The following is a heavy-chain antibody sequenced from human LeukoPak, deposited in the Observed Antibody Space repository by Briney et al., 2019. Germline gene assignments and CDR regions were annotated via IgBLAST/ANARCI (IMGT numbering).Heavy chain of an antibody. J-gene: IGHJ5*02. V-gene: IGHV4-4*07. Sequence: PSETLSHTCTVSGGSISSYYWCWIRQPAGKGLEWIGRIYTSGSTNYNPSLKSRVTISVDKSKNQFSLKLSSVTAADTAVYYCARDRFVNSNYKGWFDPWGQGTLVTVSS. CDR1: GGSISSYY. CDR2: IYTSGST. CDR3: ARDRFVNSNYKGWFDP. D-gene: IGHD4-11*01.